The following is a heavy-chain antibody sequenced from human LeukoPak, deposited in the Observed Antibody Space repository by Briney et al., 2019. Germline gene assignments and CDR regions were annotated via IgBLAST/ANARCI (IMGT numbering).Heavy chain of an antibody. Sequence: GGSLRLSCAASGFTFSSYGMHWVRQAPGKGLEWVAFIRYDGSNKYYADSVKGRFTISRDNSKNTLYLQMNSLRAEDTAVYYCARDLIVATISAGYWGQGTLVTVSS. CDR2: IRYDGSNK. CDR3: ARDLIVATISAGY. J-gene: IGHJ4*02. CDR1: GFTFSSYG. V-gene: IGHV3-30*02. D-gene: IGHD5-12*01.